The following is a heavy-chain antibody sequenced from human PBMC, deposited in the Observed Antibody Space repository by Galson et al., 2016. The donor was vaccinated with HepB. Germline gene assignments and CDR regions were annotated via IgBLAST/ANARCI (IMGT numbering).Heavy chain of an antibody. Sequence: SLRLSCAAAGFIFNTGWMSWVRQAPGKGLEWVAMIKKHGSEIYYVDSVKGRFTISRDNVRNSVHLQMDSGRVEDTAVYYCAALDAPLLRTAYWGQGTLVAVSS. CDR3: AALDAPLLRTAY. CDR2: IKKHGSEI. CDR1: GFIFNTGW. V-gene: IGHV3-7*03. D-gene: IGHD2-2*03. J-gene: IGHJ4*02.